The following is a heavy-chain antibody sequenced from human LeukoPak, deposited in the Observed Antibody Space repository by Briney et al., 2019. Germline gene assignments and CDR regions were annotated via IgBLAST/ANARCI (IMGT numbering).Heavy chain of an antibody. V-gene: IGHV4-30-4*01. CDR3: ARECFSSICPYNNMDV. Sequence: SQTLSLTCSVSGGSISSGDYYWSWIRQPPGKGLEWIGYIYYSGSTYYNPSLKSRLTMSVDTSRNQFSLKLNSVTAADTAVYYCARECFSSICPYNNMDVWGQGTTVTVSS. CDR2: IYYSGST. J-gene: IGHJ6*02. CDR1: GGSISSGDYY. D-gene: IGHD2-2*01.